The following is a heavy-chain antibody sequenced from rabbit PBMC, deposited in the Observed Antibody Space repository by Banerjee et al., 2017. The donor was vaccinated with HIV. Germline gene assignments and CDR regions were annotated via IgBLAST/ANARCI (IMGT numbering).Heavy chain of an antibody. V-gene: IGHV1S7*01. CDR2: IYAAKSRT. CDR1: GIDLSSHY. J-gene: IGHJ4*01. D-gene: IGHD7-1*01. CDR3: ARDAGYSGDGDTTFNL. Sequence: QLKESGGGLVQPGGSLTLSCTASGIDLSSHYMSWVRPAPGTGLEWIGTIYAAKSRTYYASWARSRFTISSDNAQNTVELQMNSLTAADTATYFCARDAGYSGDGDTTFNLWGQGTLVTDS.